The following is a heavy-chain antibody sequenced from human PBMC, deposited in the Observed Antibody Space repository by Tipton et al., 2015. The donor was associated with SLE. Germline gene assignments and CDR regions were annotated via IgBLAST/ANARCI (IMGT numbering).Heavy chain of an antibody. CDR2: IYYSGST. CDR1: GGSLSSSSYY. V-gene: IGHV4-61*01. Sequence: TLSLTCPVSGGSLSSSSYYLGWFRQPPGKGLEWIGYIYYSGSTNYNPSLKSRVTISVDTSKNQFSLELSSVTAADTAVYYCARDPGAAMVTDYFDYWGQGTLVTVSS. CDR3: ARDPGAAMVTDYFDY. D-gene: IGHD5-18*01. J-gene: IGHJ4*02.